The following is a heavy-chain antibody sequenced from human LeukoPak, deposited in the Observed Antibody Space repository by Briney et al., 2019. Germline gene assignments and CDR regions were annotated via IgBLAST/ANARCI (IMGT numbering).Heavy chain of an antibody. CDR2: IYYSGST. D-gene: IGHD2-2*01. CDR3: VLMPGY. V-gene: IGHV4-59*08. Sequence: SETLSLTCTVSGGSISSYYWSWIRQPPGKGLEWIGHIYYSGSTNYNPSLKSRVTISVDTSKNHFSLRLTSVTAADTAVYYCVLMPGYWGQGILVAVSS. CDR1: GGSISSYY. J-gene: IGHJ4*02.